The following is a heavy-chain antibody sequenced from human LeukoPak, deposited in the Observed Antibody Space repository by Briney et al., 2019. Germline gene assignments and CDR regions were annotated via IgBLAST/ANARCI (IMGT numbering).Heavy chain of an antibody. D-gene: IGHD6-13*01. CDR3: AGSSSWYVSFDY. V-gene: IGHV4-4*07. Sequence: SETLSLTCTASGGSISSYYWSWIRQPAGKGLEWIGRIYTSGSTNYNPSLKSRVTMSVDTSKNQFSLKLSSVTAADTAVYYCAGSSSWYVSFDYWGQGTLVTVSS. CDR2: IYTSGST. J-gene: IGHJ4*02. CDR1: GGSISSYY.